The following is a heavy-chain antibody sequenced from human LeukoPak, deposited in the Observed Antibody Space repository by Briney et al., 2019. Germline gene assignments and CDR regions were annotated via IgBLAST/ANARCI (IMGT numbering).Heavy chain of an antibody. V-gene: IGHV4-34*01. CDR2: INHSGST. J-gene: IGHJ6*03. D-gene: IGHD1-14*01. Sequence: SETLSLTCAVYGGSFGGYYWSWIRQPPGKGLEWIGEINHSGSTNYNPSLKSRVTISVDTSKNQFSLKLSSVTAADTAVYYCARNRYYYYMDVWGKGTTVTVSS. CDR3: ARNRYYYYMDV. CDR1: GGSFGGYY.